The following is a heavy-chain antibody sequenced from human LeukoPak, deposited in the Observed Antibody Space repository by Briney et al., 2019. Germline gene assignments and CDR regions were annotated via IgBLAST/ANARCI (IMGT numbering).Heavy chain of an antibody. V-gene: IGHV4-59*01. Sequence: SETLSLTCTVSGGSIRSYYWSWIRQPPGKGLEWIGHICYSGSTNYNPSLKSRVTISVDTSKNQFSLKLSSVTAADTAVYYCARLGYCTNGVCYSYYFDYWGQGTLVTVSS. CDR2: ICYSGST. D-gene: IGHD2-8*01. J-gene: IGHJ4*02. CDR3: ARLGYCTNGVCYSYYFDY. CDR1: GGSIRSYY.